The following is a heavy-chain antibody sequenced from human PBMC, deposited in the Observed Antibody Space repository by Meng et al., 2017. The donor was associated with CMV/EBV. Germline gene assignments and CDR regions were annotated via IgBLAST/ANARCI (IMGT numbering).Heavy chain of an antibody. CDR2: IKQDGSEK. V-gene: IGHV3-7*01. Sequence: GESLKISCAASGFTLSSYWMNWARPAPGKGLEWVANIKQDGSEKYYVDSVKGRFTISRDNAKNSLYLQMNSLRAEDTAVYYCWNNWFDPWGQGTLVTVSS. D-gene: IGHD1-1*01. CDR3: WNNWFDP. J-gene: IGHJ5*02. CDR1: GFTLSSYW.